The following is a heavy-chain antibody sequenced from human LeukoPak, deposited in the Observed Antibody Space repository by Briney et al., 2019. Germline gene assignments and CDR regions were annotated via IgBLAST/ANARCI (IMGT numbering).Heavy chain of an antibody. CDR1: GFTVSSNS. V-gene: IGHV3-53*01. D-gene: IGHD1-26*01. J-gene: IGHJ1*01. CDR2: IYSGTI. CDR3: ARVALPESGTYYVGYFQH. Sequence: GGSLRLSCTVSGFTVSSNSMSWVRQAPGKGLEWVSFIYSGTIHYSDSVKGRFTISRDNSKNTLYLQMNSLRAEDTAVYYCARVALPESGTYYVGYFQHWGQGTLVTVSS.